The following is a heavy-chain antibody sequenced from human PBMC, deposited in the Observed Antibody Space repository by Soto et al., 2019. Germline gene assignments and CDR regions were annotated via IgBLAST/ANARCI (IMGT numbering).Heavy chain of an antibody. CDR2: FSYSGST. CDR1: GGSISSYY. V-gene: IGHV4-59*01. Sequence: NPSETLSLTCSVSGGSISSYYWNWIRQPPGKGLEWIGYFSYSGSTTYNPSLKSRVTISVDTSKSQFSLILSSVTAADTAVYYCARGTGSYYPDYWGQGTLVTVS. CDR3: ARGTGSYYPDY. J-gene: IGHJ4*02. D-gene: IGHD3-10*01.